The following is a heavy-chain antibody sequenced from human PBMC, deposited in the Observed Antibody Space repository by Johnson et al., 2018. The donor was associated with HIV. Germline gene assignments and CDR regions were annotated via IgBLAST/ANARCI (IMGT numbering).Heavy chain of an antibody. CDR2: IRWNGGST. CDR1: GFTVSSNS. CDR3: ARGISSGYVFDAFDI. V-gene: IGHV3-20*04. Sequence: VQLVESGGGLVQPGGSLRLSCAASGFTVSSNSMSWVRQAPGKGLECVSAIRWNGGSTGYADSVKGRFTIYRDNAKNSLYLQMGSLRAEDTALYYCARGISSGYVFDAFDIWGQGTMVTVSS. J-gene: IGHJ3*02. D-gene: IGHD3-22*01.